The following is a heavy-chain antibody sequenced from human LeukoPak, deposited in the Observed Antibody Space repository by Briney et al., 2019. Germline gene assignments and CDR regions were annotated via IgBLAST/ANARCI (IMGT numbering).Heavy chain of an antibody. CDR1: GFMFNDYA. V-gene: IGHV3-9*01. CDR3: ARSRQQLGFDY. Sequence: GGSLRLSCAPSGFMFNDYALHWVRQAPGKGLEWVSSISWNSGNMYYVDSVKGRFTISRDNAKNSLYLQMNSLRAEDTAVYYCARSRQQLGFDYWGQGTLVTVSS. CDR2: ISWNSGNM. J-gene: IGHJ4*02. D-gene: IGHD6-13*01.